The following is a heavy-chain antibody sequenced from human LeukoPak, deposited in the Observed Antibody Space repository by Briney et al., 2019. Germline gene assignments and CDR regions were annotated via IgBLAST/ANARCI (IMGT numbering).Heavy chain of an antibody. Sequence: GGPLGLSCLASAFTFNNAWLNWVRQAPGKGREGFGRIRSETDGGTADYAAPVKGRFTISRDDSKNTLFLQMNSLQTEDTAVYYCSTESRSGDYVAYWGQGTLVTVSA. CDR3: STESRSGDYVAY. J-gene: IGHJ4*02. CDR1: AFTFNNAW. CDR2: IRSETDGGTA. D-gene: IGHD3-16*02. V-gene: IGHV3-15*01.